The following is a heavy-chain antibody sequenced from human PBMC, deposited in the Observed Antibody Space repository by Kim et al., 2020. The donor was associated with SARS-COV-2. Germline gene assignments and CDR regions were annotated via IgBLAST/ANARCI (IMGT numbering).Heavy chain of an antibody. CDR2: INAGNGNT. CDR1: GFTFSKFA. J-gene: IGHJ4*02. V-gene: IGHV1-3*01. Sequence: ASVKVSCKASGFTFSKFAFHWVRQAPGQRLEWLGLINAGNGNTMYPQKFEDRVIITRATSASTVYLEMSSLRSEDTAIYYCARGKDLLPLFDHCGQGTPV. D-gene: IGHD1-26*01. CDR3: ARGKDLLPLFDH.